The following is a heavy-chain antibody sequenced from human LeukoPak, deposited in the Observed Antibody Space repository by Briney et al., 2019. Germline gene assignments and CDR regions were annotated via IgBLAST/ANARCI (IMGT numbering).Heavy chain of an antibody. J-gene: IGHJ3*02. Sequence: SVKVSCKASGGTFSSYAISWVRQAPGQGLEWMGGIIPIFGTANYAQKFRGRVTITTDESTSTAYMELSSLRSEDTAVYYCATIRGPIDPYYYDSSGYYGGGAFDIWGQGTMVTVSS. V-gene: IGHV1-69*05. CDR1: GGTFSSYA. D-gene: IGHD3-22*01. CDR2: IIPIFGTA. CDR3: ATIRGPIDPYYYDSSGYYGGGAFDI.